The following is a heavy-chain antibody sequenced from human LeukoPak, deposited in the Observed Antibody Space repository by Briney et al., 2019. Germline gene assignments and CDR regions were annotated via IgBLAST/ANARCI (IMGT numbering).Heavy chain of an antibody. D-gene: IGHD5-12*01. Sequence: GGSLRLSCAASGFTVSSNYMSWVRQAPGKGLEWVSVIYSGGDTYYADSVKGRFTISRDNSKNTLYLQMNTLRAEDTAVYSCARASGYSGYDPFDYWGQGTLVTVSS. CDR1: GFTVSSNY. CDR2: IYSGGDT. V-gene: IGHV3-53*01. CDR3: ARASGYSGYDPFDY. J-gene: IGHJ4*02.